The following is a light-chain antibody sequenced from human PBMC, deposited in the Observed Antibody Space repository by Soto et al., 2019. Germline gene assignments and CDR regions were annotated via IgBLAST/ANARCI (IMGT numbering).Light chain of an antibody. CDR3: QQYHSWT. V-gene: IGKV3-15*01. CDR2: GAS. J-gene: IGKJ1*01. Sequence: EILLTQSPDTLSVFPGERATLSCRASQSVIRKLAWFQQKPGQPPRLLIYGASNRVTGVPARFSGSGSGTEFTLIISSLQSEYVAVYYCQQYHSWTFGQGTKVDIK. CDR1: QSVIRK.